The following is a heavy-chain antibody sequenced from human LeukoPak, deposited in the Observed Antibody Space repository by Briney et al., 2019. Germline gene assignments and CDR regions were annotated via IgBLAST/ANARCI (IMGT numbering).Heavy chain of an antibody. CDR3: ARVSSSWYAPFDY. J-gene: IGHJ4*02. V-gene: IGHV1-18*01. D-gene: IGHD6-13*01. CDR2: ISDYNGNT. Sequence: ASVKVSCKASGYTFTRYGISWVRQAPGQGLEWMGWISDYNGNTNYAQKLQGRVNMTTDTSTSTAYVELRSLRSDDTAVYYCARVSSSWYAPFDYWGQGTLVTVSS. CDR1: GYTFTRYG.